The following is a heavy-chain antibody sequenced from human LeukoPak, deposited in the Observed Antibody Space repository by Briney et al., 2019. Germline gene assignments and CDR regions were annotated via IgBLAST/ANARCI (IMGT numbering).Heavy chain of an antibody. CDR3: ARDIGTGTTDFDY. V-gene: IGHV3-30-3*01. CDR2: ISYDGSNK. D-gene: IGHD1-7*01. J-gene: IGHJ4*02. CDR1: GFTFSSYA. Sequence: GGSLRLSCAASGFTFSSYAMHWVRQAPGKGLEWVAVISYDGSNKYYADSVKGRFTISRDNSKNTLYLQMNSLRAEDTAAYYCARDIGTGTTDFDYWGQGTLVTVSS.